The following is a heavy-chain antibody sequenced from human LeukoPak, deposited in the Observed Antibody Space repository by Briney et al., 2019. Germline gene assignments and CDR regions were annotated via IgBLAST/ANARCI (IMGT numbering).Heavy chain of an antibody. CDR2: ISGSGGST. D-gene: IGHD3-10*01. CDR1: GFTFSSYA. Sequence: GSLRLSCAASGFTFSSYAMSWVRQAPGKGLEWVSAISGSGGSTYYADSVKGRFTISRDNSKNTLYLQMNSLRAEDTAVYYCAKDHSRYYGSGSYPSPWGQGTLVTVSS. J-gene: IGHJ5*02. CDR3: AKDHSRYYGSGSYPSP. V-gene: IGHV3-23*01.